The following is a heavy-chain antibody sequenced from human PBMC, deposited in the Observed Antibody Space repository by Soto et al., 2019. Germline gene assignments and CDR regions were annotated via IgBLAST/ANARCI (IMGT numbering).Heavy chain of an antibody. CDR3: ARESTYCGGDCFGPNYYYYGMDV. CDR1: GGSISSGDYY. Sequence: QVQLQESGPGLVKPSQTLSLTCTVSGGSISSGDYYWSWIRQPPGKGLEWIGYIYYSGSTYYNPSLKSRVTLSVDTSKNQFSLKLSSVTAADTAVYYCARESTYCGGDCFGPNYYYYGMDVWGQGTTVTVSS. V-gene: IGHV4-30-4*01. CDR2: IYYSGST. D-gene: IGHD2-21*02. J-gene: IGHJ6*02.